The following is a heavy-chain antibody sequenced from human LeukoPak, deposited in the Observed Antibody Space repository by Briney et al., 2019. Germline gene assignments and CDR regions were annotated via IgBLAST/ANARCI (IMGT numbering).Heavy chain of an antibody. Sequence: SETLSLTCTISGDSINSYHWSWLRQPPGSKLEWIGYFYYSGVTNYNPSLKSRVTMSLDTSKKQFSLKLNSVTAADTAVYYCARAYDILTEFDPWGQGTLVTVSS. CDR3: ARAYDILTEFDP. V-gene: IGHV4-59*12. CDR1: GDSINSYH. CDR2: FYYSGVT. J-gene: IGHJ5*02. D-gene: IGHD3-9*01.